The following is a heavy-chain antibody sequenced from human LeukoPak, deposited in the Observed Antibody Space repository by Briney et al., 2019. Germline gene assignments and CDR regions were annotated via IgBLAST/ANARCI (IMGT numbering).Heavy chain of an antibody. CDR2: IYYSGST. CDR1: GGSISSSSYY. Sequence: PSETLSLTCTVSGGSISSSSYYWGWIRQPPGKGLEWIGSIYYSGSTYYNPSLTSRVTISVDTSKNQFSLKLSSVTAADTAVYYCAIYCSSTSCYRGGYYYMDVWGKGTTVTVSS. V-gene: IGHV4-39*01. CDR3: AIYCSSTSCYRGGYYYMDV. J-gene: IGHJ6*03. D-gene: IGHD2-2*01.